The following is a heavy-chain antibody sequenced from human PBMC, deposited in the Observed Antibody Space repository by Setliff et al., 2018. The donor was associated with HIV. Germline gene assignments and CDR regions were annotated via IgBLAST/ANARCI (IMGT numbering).Heavy chain of an antibody. V-gene: IGHV1-18*01. CDR2: ISTYSDET. Sequence: ASVKVSCKPSGYTFTTYGLSWVRQAPGQGLEWMGWISTYSDETSYSQNLQGRLTMTTDTSTGTAYMELRSLRSDDTAVYYCASSSGYWGKNAFDIWGQGTMVTVSS. J-gene: IGHJ3*02. CDR1: GYTFTTYG. CDR3: ASSSGYWGKNAFDI. D-gene: IGHD3-22*01.